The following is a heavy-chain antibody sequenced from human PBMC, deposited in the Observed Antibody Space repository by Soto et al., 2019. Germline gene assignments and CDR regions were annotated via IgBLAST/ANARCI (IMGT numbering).Heavy chain of an antibody. J-gene: IGHJ6*03. CDR3: ARHAYYCSGSYYGHYYNDMDG. CDR2: IYSGGST. D-gene: IGHD3-10*01. V-gene: IGHV3-66*04. CDR1: GFTVSSNY. Sequence: GGSLRLSCAASGFTVSSNYMSWVRQAPGKGLEWVSVIYSGGSTYYADSVKGRFTISRDNSKNTLYLQMNSLRAEDTAVYYCARHAYYCSGSYYGHYYNDMDGWGKGTTVTVSS.